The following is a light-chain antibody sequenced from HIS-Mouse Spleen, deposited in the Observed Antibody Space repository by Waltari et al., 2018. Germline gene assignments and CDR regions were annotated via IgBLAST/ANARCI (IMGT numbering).Light chain of an antibody. J-gene: IGLJ2*01. CDR2: KDS. CDR3: QSADSSGTYVV. Sequence: SYELTQPPSVSVSPGQTARITCSGDALTKQYAYWYQQKPGQAPVRVIYKDSERPSGIPGRFSGSSSGTTVTLTISGVQAEDEADYYCQSADSSGTYVVFGGGTKLTVL. CDR1: ALTKQY. V-gene: IGLV3-25*03.